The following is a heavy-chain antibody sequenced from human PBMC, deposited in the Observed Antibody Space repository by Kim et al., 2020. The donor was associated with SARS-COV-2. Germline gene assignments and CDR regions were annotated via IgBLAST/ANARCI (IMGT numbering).Heavy chain of an antibody. CDR3: ARIEAVAGFIDY. CDR2: T. Sequence: TNSNPSLESRVTISVDPSKNHFSLKLRSVTTADTATYFCARIEAVAGFIDYWGQGTLVTVSS. D-gene: IGHD6-19*01. J-gene: IGHJ4*02. V-gene: IGHV4-61*03.